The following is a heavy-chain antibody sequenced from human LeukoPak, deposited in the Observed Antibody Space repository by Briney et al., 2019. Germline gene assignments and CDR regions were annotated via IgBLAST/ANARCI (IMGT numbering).Heavy chain of an antibody. V-gene: IGHV4-39*07. CDR3: ARGNQKWAFGGVMHSPFDY. Sequence: PSETLSLTCTVSGGSISSSSYYWGWIRQPPGKGLEWIGSIYYSGSTYYNPSLKSRVTISVDTSKNQFSLKLSSVTAADTAVYYCARGNQKWAFGGVMHSPFDYWGQGTLVTVSS. CDR2: IYYSGST. D-gene: IGHD3-16*01. CDR1: GGSISSSSYY. J-gene: IGHJ4*02.